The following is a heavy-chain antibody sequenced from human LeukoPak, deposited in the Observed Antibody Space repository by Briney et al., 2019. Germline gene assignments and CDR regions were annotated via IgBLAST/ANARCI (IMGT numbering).Heavy chain of an antibody. CDR2: IGGSGDKT. CDR1: GFTFNRNG. V-gene: IGHV3-23*01. J-gene: IGHJ4*02. D-gene: IGHD6-19*01. Sequence: SGGSLRLSCAASGFTFNRNGISWVRQAPGKGLEWASTIGGSGDKTFYADSVKGRFTISRDNSKNMVHLQMNSLTGEDTALYYCVRRGDASSGWGDHDFWGQGALVTVSS. CDR3: VRRGDASSGWGDHDF.